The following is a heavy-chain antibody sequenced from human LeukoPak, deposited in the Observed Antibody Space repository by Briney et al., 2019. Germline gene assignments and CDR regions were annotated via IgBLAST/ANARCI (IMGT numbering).Heavy chain of an antibody. CDR3: ASTRRIVAPERY. D-gene: IGHD5-12*01. CDR2: ISGILGIA. CDR1: GCTFSSYA. V-gene: IGHV1-69*04. J-gene: IGHJ4*02. Sequence: SVKVSCKASGCTFSSYAISWVRQAPGQGLEWMGRISGILGIANYAQSFQGRVTITADKSTSTAYMELSSLRSEDTAVYYCASTRRIVAPERYGGQGTLLTLPS.